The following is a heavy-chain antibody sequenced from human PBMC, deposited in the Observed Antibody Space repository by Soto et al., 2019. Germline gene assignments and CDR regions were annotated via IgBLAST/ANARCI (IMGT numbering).Heavy chain of an antibody. V-gene: IGHV1-3*01. CDR3: ARDLAVAEIDY. Sequence: ASVKVSCKASVYTFTSYAIHWVRQAPGQRLEWMGWINAGNGNTKYSQKFQGRVTITRDTSASTAYMELSSLRSEDTAVYYCARDLAVAEIDYWGQGTLVTVSS. J-gene: IGHJ4*02. D-gene: IGHD6-19*01. CDR1: VYTFTSYA. CDR2: INAGNGNT.